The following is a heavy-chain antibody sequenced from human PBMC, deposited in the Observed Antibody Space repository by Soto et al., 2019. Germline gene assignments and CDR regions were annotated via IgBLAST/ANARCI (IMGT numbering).Heavy chain of an antibody. CDR2: MNPNSGNT. J-gene: IGHJ3*02. CDR3: ASFPYYDFWSGYYGRRYNAFDI. D-gene: IGHD3-3*01. Sequence: QVQLVQSGAEVKKPGASVKVSCKASGYTFTSYDINWVRQATGQGLEWMGWMNPNSGNTGYAQKFQGRVTMTRNTSISTAYMELSSLRSEDTAVYYCASFPYYDFWSGYYGRRYNAFDIWGQGTMVTVSS. CDR1: GYTFTSYD. V-gene: IGHV1-8*01.